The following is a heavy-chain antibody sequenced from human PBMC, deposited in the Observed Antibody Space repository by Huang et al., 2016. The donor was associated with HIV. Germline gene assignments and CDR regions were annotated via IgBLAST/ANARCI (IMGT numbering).Heavy chain of an antibody. D-gene: IGHD1-1*01. CDR1: GGSFSGYY. V-gene: IGHV4-34*01. J-gene: IGHJ3*02. CDR3: ARERMMSWLDDHDAFDI. Sequence: QVQLQQWGAGLLKPSETLSLTCAVYGGSFSGYYWSWFRQSPGKGLEWIGEINHSGSTNYNPSLKSRLTISVDTSKNQFSLKLSAVIAADTAVYYCARERMMSWLDDHDAFDIWGQGTMVTVSS. CDR2: INHSGST.